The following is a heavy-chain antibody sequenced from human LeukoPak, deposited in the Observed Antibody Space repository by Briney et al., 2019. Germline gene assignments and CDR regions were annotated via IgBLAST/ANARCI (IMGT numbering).Heavy chain of an antibody. J-gene: IGHJ5*02. CDR3: ARLTVVVPAASNWFDP. CDR2: IDPSDSYT. D-gene: IGHD2-2*01. V-gene: IGHV5-10-1*01. CDR1: GYSFTSYW. Sequence: GASLQISCKGSGYSFTSYWISWVRQMPGKGLEWMGRIDPSDSYTNYSPSFQGHVTISADKSISTAYLQWSSLKASDTAMYYCARLTVVVPAASNWFDPWGQGTLVTVSS.